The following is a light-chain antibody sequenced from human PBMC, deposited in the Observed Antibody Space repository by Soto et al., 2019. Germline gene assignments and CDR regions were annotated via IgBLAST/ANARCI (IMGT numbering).Light chain of an antibody. Sequence: ERVLTQSPGTLSLSPGERATLSCRASQSVSNSFFAWYQQKPGQAPRLLIYGVSSRASGIPDRFSGSGSGTDFTLTISRLEPEDFVVYYCQQYSSLPRTVGQGTKLEVK. CDR3: QQYSSLPRT. V-gene: IGKV3-20*01. CDR1: QSVSNSF. J-gene: IGKJ2*02. CDR2: GVS.